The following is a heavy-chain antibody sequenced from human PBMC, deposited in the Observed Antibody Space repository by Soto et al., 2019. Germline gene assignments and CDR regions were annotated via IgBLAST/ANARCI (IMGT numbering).Heavy chain of an antibody. CDR3: ARSRAFDY. CDR2: IYSTGNT. J-gene: IGHJ4*02. Sequence: PGGSLRLSCAAFGFTVSDNYMSWVRQAPGKSLEWVSVIYSTGNTYYPDSVKGRFTISRENAKNSLYLQMNSLRAGDTAVYYCARSRAFDYWGQGTLVTVSS. V-gene: IGHV3-66*01. CDR1: GFTVSDNY. D-gene: IGHD6-13*01.